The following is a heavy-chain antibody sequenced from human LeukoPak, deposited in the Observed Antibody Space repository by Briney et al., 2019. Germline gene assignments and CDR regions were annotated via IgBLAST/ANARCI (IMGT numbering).Heavy chain of an antibody. CDR1: GITVNTNY. V-gene: IGHV3-53*01. CDR3: ARGDFDY. J-gene: IGHJ4*02. CDR2: VFSDGRT. Sequence: PGGSLRLSCAAPGITVNTNYMSWVRQAPGKGLEWVSNVFSDGRTFYADSVKGRFTISRDSSKNSIFLQMNSLRAEDTAVYYCARGDFDYWGQGTLVTVSS.